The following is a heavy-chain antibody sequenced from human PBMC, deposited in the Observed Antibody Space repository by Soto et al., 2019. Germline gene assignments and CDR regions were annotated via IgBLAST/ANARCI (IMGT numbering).Heavy chain of an antibody. CDR3: AREGEDGSGTHYNY. Sequence: GGSLRLSCAASGFTFSSYWMSWVRQAPGKGLEWVANIKQDGSEKYYVDSVKGRFTISRDNAKNSLYLQMNSLRAEDTAVYYCAREGEDGSGTHYNYWGQGTLVTVSS. CDR1: GFTFSSYW. CDR2: IKQDGSEK. V-gene: IGHV3-7*01. D-gene: IGHD3-10*01. J-gene: IGHJ4*02.